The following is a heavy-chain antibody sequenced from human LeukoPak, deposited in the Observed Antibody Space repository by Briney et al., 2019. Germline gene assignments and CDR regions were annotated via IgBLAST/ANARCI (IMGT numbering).Heavy chain of an antibody. CDR3: ARDKAAADRSLDY. CDR1: GGSVSSSSYH. CDR2: VFYSGST. V-gene: IGHV4-39*07. J-gene: IGHJ4*02. Sequence: SEPLSLTCTVSGGSVSSSSYHWGWIRQPPGKGLEWIGSVFYSGSTYYNPSLKSRVTMSVDTSKNQFSLKLSSVTAADTALYYCARDKAAADRSLDYWGQGTLVTISS. D-gene: IGHD6-13*01.